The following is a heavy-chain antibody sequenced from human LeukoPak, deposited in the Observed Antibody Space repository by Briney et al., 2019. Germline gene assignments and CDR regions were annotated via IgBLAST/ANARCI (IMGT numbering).Heavy chain of an antibody. CDR1: GGTFSSYA. V-gene: IGHV1-69*13. J-gene: IGHJ5*02. CDR3: VRARTTITMVRGSPSPGWFDP. D-gene: IGHD3-10*01. CDR2: IIPIFGTA. Sequence: GASVKVPCKASGGTFSSYAISWVRQAPGQGLEWMGGIIPIFGTANYAQKFQGRVTITADESTSTAYMELSSLRSEDTAVYYCVRARTTITMVRGSPSPGWFDPWGQGTLVTVSS.